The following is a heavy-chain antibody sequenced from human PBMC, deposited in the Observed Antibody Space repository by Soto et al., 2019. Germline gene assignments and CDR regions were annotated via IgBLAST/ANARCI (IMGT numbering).Heavy chain of an antibody. Sequence: EVLPLESGGDSVQPGGSLRLSCVASGFTFSDYVMSWVRQVPGKGLEWVSSISDGGERTDYRDSVRGRFTISRDNARVTLHLQMNSLRVDDTATYFCARDRSTDFGLDVWGQGTTVTVSS. V-gene: IGHV3-23*01. J-gene: IGHJ6*02. CDR3: ARDRSTDFGLDV. D-gene: IGHD3-3*01. CDR1: GFTFSDYV. CDR2: ISDGGERT.